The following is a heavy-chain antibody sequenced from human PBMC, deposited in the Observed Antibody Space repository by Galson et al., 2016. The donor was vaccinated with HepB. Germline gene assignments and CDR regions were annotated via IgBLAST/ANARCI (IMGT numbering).Heavy chain of an antibody. CDR3: ARSGVTYSSPSYYFDS. V-gene: IGHV3-21*01. Sequence: SLRLSCAGSGFVFSAYGFNWIRQAPGKGLEWVSSISNAGSYRHYTDSVKGRFTISRDNDKHSLYLQMNSLRAEDTAVYYCARSGVTYSSPSYYFDSWGQGTLVAVSS. CDR1: GFVFSAYG. J-gene: IGHJ4*02. D-gene: IGHD6-6*01. CDR2: ISNAGSYR.